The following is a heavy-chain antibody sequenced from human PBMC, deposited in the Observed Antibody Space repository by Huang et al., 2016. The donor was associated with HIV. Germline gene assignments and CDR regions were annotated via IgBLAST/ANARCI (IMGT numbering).Heavy chain of an antibody. J-gene: IGHJ6*02. CDR3: ARGGAPYYDFWSGGHHYGMDV. CDR2: IKQDGSEK. D-gene: IGHD3-3*01. CDR1: GFTFRSYW. Sequence: EVQLVESGGGLVQPGGSLRLSCAASGFTFRSYWMSWVRQATGKGLEWVANIKQDGSEKDYVDSVKGRFTSSRDNVKNALYLQMYSLRVEDTAIYYCARGGAPYYDFWSGGHHYGMDVWGQGTTVTVSS. V-gene: IGHV3-7*04.